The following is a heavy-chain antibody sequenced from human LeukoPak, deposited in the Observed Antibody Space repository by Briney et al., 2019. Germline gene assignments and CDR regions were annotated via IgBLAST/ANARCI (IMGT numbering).Heavy chain of an antibody. V-gene: IGHV3-73*01. D-gene: IGHD3-10*01. J-gene: IGHJ4*02. CDR1: GFMFSGSP. CDR3: TRPSQVGSGTVYYFDS. CDR2: IRTKGRDYAT. Sequence: GRSLRLSCAASGFMFSGSPMHWVRQASGKGLEWVGRIRTKGRDYATRYAESVKDRFTVSRDDSKTMAYLQMDSLKTEDTAVYYCTRPSQVGSGTVYYFDSWGQGTLVSVSS.